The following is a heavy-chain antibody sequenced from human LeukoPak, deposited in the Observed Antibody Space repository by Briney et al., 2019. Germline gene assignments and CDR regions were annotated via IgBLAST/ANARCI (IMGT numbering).Heavy chain of an antibody. D-gene: IGHD5-24*01. J-gene: IGHJ4*02. CDR2: ISSSSGYI. CDR1: GFTFSSYS. Sequence: GGSLRLSCAASGFTFSSYSMNWVRQAPGKGLEWVSSISSSSGYIYYADSVKGRFTISRDNAKNSLYLQMNSLRAEDTAVYYCARDLDGYNPLWYWGQGTLVTVSS. CDR3: ARDLDGYNPLWY. V-gene: IGHV3-21*01.